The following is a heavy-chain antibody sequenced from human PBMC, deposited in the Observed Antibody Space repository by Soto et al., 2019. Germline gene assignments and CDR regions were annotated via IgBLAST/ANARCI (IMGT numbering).Heavy chain of an antibody. CDR1: GFTFSSYA. D-gene: IGHD2-15*01. CDR3: ARGVVVVVAAKGMDV. Sequence: GGSLRLSCAASGFTFSSYAMHWVRQAPGKGLEWVAVISYDGSNKYYADSVKGRFTISRDNSKNTLYLQMNSLRAEDTAVYYCARGVVVVVAAKGMDVWGQGTTVTV. V-gene: IGHV3-30-3*01. J-gene: IGHJ6*02. CDR2: ISYDGSNK.